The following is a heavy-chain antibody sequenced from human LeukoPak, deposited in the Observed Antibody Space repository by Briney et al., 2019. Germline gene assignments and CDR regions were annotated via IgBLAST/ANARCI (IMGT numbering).Heavy chain of an antibody. CDR1: GHTFSGHY. CDR2: INPDSGGT. V-gene: IGHV1-2*02. Sequence: ASVKVSCKASGHTFSGHYMHWVRQAPGQGLEWMGWINPDSGGTNYAQKFQGRVTMTRDTSISTAYMELTRLTSDDTAVYYCARDGNFDYWGQGTRVAVSS. CDR3: ARDGNFDY. J-gene: IGHJ4*02.